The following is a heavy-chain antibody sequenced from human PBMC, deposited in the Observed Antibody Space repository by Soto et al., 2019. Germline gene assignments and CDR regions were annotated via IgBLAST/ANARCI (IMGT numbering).Heavy chain of an antibody. CDR1: GYTFSDYY. Sequence: GGSLRLSCAASGYTFSDYYMSWIRQAPGKGLEWISYIDTSGTKIYYADSVKGRFTITRDNAKNSLYLEMNSLRDEDTAVYYCASHYDMWSGYLSPVDYWGQGTLVTVCS. J-gene: IGHJ4*02. CDR2: IDTSGTKI. D-gene: IGHD3-3*01. V-gene: IGHV3-11*01. CDR3: ASHYDMWSGYLSPVDY.